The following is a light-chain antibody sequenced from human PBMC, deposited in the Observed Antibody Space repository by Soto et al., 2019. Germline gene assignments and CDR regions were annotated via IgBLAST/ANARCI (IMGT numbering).Light chain of an antibody. V-gene: IGLV4-60*02. J-gene: IGLJ3*02. CDR3: ETWDSNTWV. Sequence: QPVLTQSSSASASLGSSVKLTCTLSSGHSSYIIPWHQQQPGKAPRYLMKLEGSGSYNKGSGVPDRFSGSSSGADRYLTISNLQFEDEADYYCETWDSNTWVFGGGTKLTVL. CDR1: SGHSSYI. CDR2: LEGSGSY.